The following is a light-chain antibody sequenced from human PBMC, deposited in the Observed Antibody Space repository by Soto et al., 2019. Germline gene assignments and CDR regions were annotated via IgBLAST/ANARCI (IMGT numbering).Light chain of an antibody. V-gene: IGLV2-14*03. J-gene: IGLJ6*01. Sequence: QSALTQPASVSGSPGQSITISCTGTSSDVGGYNFVSWYQQHPGKVPKLMIFDVNSRPSGVSDRFSGAKSGNTASLPISGLQAEDEGDYYCSSYSTSSTHVFGSGTKLTVL. CDR3: SSYSTSSTHV. CDR1: SSDVGGYNF. CDR2: DVN.